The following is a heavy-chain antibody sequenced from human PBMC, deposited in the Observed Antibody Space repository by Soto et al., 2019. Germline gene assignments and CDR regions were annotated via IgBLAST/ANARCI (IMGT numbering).Heavy chain of an antibody. V-gene: IGHV1-24*01. CDR3: ATLIIWRGWHYYYGMDV. D-gene: IGHD3-10*01. CDR2: FDPEDGET. Sequence: ASVKVSCKVSGYTLTELSMHWVRQAPGKGLEWMGGFDPEDGETIYAQKFQGRVTMTEDTSTDTAYMELSSLRSEDTAVYYCATLIIWRGWHYYYGMDVWGQGTTVTVSS. J-gene: IGHJ6*02. CDR1: GYTLTELS.